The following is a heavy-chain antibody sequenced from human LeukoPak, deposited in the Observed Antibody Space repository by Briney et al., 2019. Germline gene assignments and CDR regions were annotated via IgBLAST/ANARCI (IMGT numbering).Heavy chain of an antibody. CDR2: IYSGGST. Sequence: QAGGSLRLSCAASGFTFSSYAMSWVRQAPGKGLEWVSVIYSGGSTYYADSVKGRFTISRDNSKNTLYLQMNSLRAEDTAVYYCARVALTTVTYYYYYYMDVWGKGTTVTISS. CDR3: ARVALTTVTYYYYYYMDV. V-gene: IGHV3-53*01. CDR1: GFTFSSYA. J-gene: IGHJ6*03. D-gene: IGHD4-17*01.